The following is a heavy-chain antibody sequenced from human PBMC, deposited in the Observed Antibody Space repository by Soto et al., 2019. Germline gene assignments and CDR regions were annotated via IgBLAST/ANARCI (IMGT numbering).Heavy chain of an antibody. CDR1: GDSISITRFY. J-gene: IGHJ5*02. CDR2: IYHSGST. Sequence: TLSLTCSVSGDSISITRFYWDWIRQHPGKGLEWIGYIYHSGSTYYNPSLKSRVTISVDTSKNHFSLKLSSVTAADTAVYYCARVFSDSSSFFDPWGQGTLVTVSS. D-gene: IGHD6-13*01. CDR3: ARVFSDSSSFFDP. V-gene: IGHV4-31*03.